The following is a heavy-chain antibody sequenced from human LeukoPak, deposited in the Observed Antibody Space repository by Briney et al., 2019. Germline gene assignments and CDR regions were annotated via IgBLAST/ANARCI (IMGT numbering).Heavy chain of an antibody. Sequence: GGSLRLSCCVCVHRFTSPWIVWVRRAPGKGLEWVGRIKDNIDGGTTDLDAPVKGRFTSSRDDSRSTVYLQMDSLKTEDTAVYYCTTDVSHFDLSSGYYSYWGLGTLVTVSS. CDR3: TTDVSHFDLSSGYYSY. CDR1: VHRFTSPW. CDR2: IKDNIDGGTT. J-gene: IGHJ4*02. V-gene: IGHV3-15*01. D-gene: IGHD3-3*01.